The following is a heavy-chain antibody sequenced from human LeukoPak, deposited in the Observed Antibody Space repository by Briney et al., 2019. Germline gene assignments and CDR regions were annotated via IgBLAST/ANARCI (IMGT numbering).Heavy chain of an antibody. Sequence: PGGSLRLSCAASGFTFSSYGMHWVRQAPGKGLEWVAVISYDGSNKYYADSVKGRFTISRDNSKNTLYLQMNSLRAEDTAVYYCAKGLYYYDSSGCPDYWGQGTLVTVSS. CDR2: ISYDGSNK. CDR3: AKGLYYYDSSGCPDY. CDR1: GFTFSSYG. D-gene: IGHD3-22*01. J-gene: IGHJ4*02. V-gene: IGHV3-30*18.